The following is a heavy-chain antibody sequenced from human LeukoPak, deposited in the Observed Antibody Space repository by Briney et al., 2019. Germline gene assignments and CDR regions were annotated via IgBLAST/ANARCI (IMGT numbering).Heavy chain of an antibody. D-gene: IGHD3-3*01. V-gene: IGHV4-31*03. Sequence: PSQTLSLTCTVSGGSISSGGYYWSWIRQHPGKGLEWIGYIYYGGSTYYNPSLKSRVSISVDTSKNQFSLKLSSVTAADTAVYYCARVWSGYSNNWFDPWGQGTLVTVSS. CDR1: GGSISSGGYY. J-gene: IGHJ5*02. CDR2: IYYGGST. CDR3: ARVWSGYSNNWFDP.